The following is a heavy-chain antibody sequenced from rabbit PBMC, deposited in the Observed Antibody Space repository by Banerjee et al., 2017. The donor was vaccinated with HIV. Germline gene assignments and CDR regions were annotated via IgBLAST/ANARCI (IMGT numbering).Heavy chain of an antibody. CDR2: IDPVFGTT. V-gene: IGHV1S7*01. Sequence: QLKETGGGLVQPGGSLTLSCKASGFDFSNFYMTWVRQAPGKGLEWIGYIDPVFGTTYYASWVNGRFSFSRENTQNTVSLQLNSLTAADTATYFCARDLAGVTGWNFGLWGQGTLVTV. CDR1: GFDFSNFY. D-gene: IGHD4-1*01. J-gene: IGHJ4*01. CDR3: ARDLAGVTGWNFGL.